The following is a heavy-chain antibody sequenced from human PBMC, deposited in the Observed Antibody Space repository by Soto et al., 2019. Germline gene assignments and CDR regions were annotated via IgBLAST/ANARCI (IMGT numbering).Heavy chain of an antibody. D-gene: IGHD3-3*01. CDR1: GFTFSNAW. J-gene: IGHJ4*02. CDR3: TSVLRFLEWLSLR. Sequence: PGGSLRLSCAASGFTFSNAWMSWVRQAPGKGLEWVGRIKSKTDGGTTDYAAPVKGRFTISRDDSKNTLYLQMNSLKTEDTAVYYCTSVLRFLEWLSLRWGQGTLVTVSS. CDR2: IKSKTDGGTT. V-gene: IGHV3-15*01.